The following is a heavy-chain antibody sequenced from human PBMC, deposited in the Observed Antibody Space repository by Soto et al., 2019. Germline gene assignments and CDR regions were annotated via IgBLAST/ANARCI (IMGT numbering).Heavy chain of an antibody. CDR3: ARHAAYDSVWGKSDGSDY. V-gene: IGHV4-39*01. CDR2: MYYSGAT. CDR1: GGSISSNSYY. Sequence: QLQLQESGPGLVKPSETLSLACTVSGGSISSNSYYRDWIRQPPGKGLEWIGSMYYSGATYHNPSLQSRVTISVDTSKNQFSQHLSSVTAADTAVYYCARHAAYDSVWGKSDGSDYWGQGTLVTVSS. J-gene: IGHJ4*02. D-gene: IGHD3-16*01.